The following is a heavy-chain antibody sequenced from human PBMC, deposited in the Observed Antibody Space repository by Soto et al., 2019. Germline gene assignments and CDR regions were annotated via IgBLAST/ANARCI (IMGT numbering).Heavy chain of an antibody. D-gene: IGHD3-9*01. J-gene: IGHJ6*02. CDR2: IIPIFGTA. CDR1: GGTFSSYA. Sequence: SVKVSCKASGGTFSSYAISWVRQAPGLGLEWMGGIIPIFGTANFAQKFQGRVTISADESTSTAYMELSSLRSEDTAVYYCARGVMGYFDWFGMDVWGQGTTVTV. CDR3: ARGVMGYFDWFGMDV. V-gene: IGHV1-69*13.